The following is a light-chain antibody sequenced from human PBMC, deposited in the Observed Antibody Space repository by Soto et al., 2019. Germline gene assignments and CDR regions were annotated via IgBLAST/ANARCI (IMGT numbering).Light chain of an antibody. J-gene: IGLJ1*01. CDR1: SGDVGGYNY. CDR2: EVS. V-gene: IGLV2-8*01. Sequence: QSALTQSPSASGSPGQSVTISCTGTSGDVGGYNYVSWYQQHPGKALKLMIYEVSKRPLGVPDRFSGSKSGNTASLTISGLQAEDEADYYCSSYTDSSNYVFGTGTKVTVL. CDR3: SSYTDSSNYV.